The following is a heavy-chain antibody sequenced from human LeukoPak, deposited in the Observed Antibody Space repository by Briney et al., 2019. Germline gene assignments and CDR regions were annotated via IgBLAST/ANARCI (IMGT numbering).Heavy chain of an antibody. J-gene: IGHJ4*02. CDR2: MNPNSGNT. D-gene: IGHD2-8*01. CDR1: GYTFTSYD. V-gene: IGHV1-8*01. CDR3: ARGKGRHPQPRYASPY. Sequence: ASVKVSCKASGYTFTSYDINWVRQATGQGLGWMGRMNPNSGNTGYAQKFQGRVTMTRNTSISTAYMELSSLRSEDTAVYYCARGKGRHPQPRYASPYWGQGTLVTVSS.